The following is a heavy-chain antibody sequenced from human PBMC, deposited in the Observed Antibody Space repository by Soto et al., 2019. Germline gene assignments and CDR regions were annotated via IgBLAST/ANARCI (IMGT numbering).Heavy chain of an antibody. CDR1: GYTFTSYD. CDR3: GSLFWSGYYAFDT. Sequence: ASVKVSCKASGYTFTSYDINWVRQATGQGLEWMGWMNPNSGNTGYAQKFQGRVTMTRNTSISTAYMELSSLRSEDTAVYYCGSLFWSGYYAFDTRGQGTMVTV. V-gene: IGHV1-8*01. CDR2: MNPNSGNT. J-gene: IGHJ3*02. D-gene: IGHD3-3*01.